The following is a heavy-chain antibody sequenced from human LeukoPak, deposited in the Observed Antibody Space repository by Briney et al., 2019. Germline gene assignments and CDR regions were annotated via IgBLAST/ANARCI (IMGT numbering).Heavy chain of an antibody. Sequence: SETLSLTRTVSGGSISSYYWSWIRQPPGKGLEWIGYIYYSGSTNYNPSLKSRVTISVDTSKNQFSLKLSSVTAADTAVYYCARHTGSGSYYGVDAFDIWGQGTMVTVSS. V-gene: IGHV4-59*01. CDR1: GGSISSYY. CDR3: ARHTGSGSYYGVDAFDI. D-gene: IGHD1-26*01. CDR2: IYYSGST. J-gene: IGHJ3*02.